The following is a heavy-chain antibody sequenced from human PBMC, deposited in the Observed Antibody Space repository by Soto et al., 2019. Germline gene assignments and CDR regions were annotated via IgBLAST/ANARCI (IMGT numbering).Heavy chain of an antibody. CDR3: AKVSISKSSAVTFDS. Sequence: QVQLVESGGGMVQPGKSLRLSCAVSGFTFRTYDMHWVRQAPGRGLGWVAVVSYDASYQNYVDSVKGRFTVSRDNSKNTLFLQMNSLRPEDTAVYYCAKVSISKSSAVTFDSWGRGTLVTVSS. CDR2: VSYDASYQ. J-gene: IGHJ4*02. V-gene: IGHV3-30*18. CDR1: GFTFRTYD. D-gene: IGHD2-15*01.